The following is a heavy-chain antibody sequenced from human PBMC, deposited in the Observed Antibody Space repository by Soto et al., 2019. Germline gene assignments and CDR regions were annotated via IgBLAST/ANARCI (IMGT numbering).Heavy chain of an antibody. V-gene: IGHV3-48*02. CDR3: ERDRGYSGYEFLY. Sequence: GGSLRLSCAASGFNFSSYSMNWVRQAPGKGLEWVSYISSSSSTIYYADSVKGRFTLSRDNAKNSLYLQMNSLRDEDTAVYYCERDRGYSGYEFLYWGQGTLVTVSS. CDR1: GFNFSSYS. CDR2: ISSSSSTI. D-gene: IGHD5-12*01. J-gene: IGHJ4*02.